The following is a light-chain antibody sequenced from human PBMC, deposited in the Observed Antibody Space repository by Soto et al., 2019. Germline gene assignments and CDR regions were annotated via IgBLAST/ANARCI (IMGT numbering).Light chain of an antibody. J-gene: IGKJ2*01. CDR3: QQYGSSPGYT. Sequence: EIVLTQSPGTLSLSPGERATLSCRASQSVSSSYLAWYQQKPGQAPRLLIYGASSRATGIPDRFSGSGSGTDLTLTISRLEPEVFAVYYCQQYGSSPGYTFGQGTKLEIK. CDR2: GAS. V-gene: IGKV3-20*01. CDR1: QSVSSSY.